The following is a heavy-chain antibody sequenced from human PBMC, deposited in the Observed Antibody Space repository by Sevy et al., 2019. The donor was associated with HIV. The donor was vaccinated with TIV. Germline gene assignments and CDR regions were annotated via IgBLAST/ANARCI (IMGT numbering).Heavy chain of an antibody. CDR3: ARVSFVELVEGNFDY. D-gene: IGHD1-7*01. Sequence: SETLSLTCTVSGYSISSGYYWGWIRQPPGKGLEWIGTIYHSGSTYYNPSLKSRVTISVDTSKNQFSLKLNSVTAADTAVYFCARVSFVELVEGNFDYWGQGTLVTVSS. J-gene: IGHJ4*02. CDR2: IYHSGST. V-gene: IGHV4-38-2*02. CDR1: GYSISSGYY.